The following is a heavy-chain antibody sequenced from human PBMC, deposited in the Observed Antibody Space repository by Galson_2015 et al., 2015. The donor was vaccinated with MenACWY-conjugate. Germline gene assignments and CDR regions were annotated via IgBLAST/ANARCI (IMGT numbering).Heavy chain of an antibody. D-gene: IGHD4-17*01. CDR3: ARNKYGDYVFDY. V-gene: IGHV3-48*02. CDR1: GFTFNSYS. CDR2: ISSTTTI. Sequence: SLRLSCAASGFTFNSYSMNWVRQAPGKGLEWVSYISSTTTIYYADSVKGRFTISRDNAKNSLYLQMNSVTDEGTAVYYCARNKYGDYVFDYWGQGTLVTVSS. J-gene: IGHJ4*02.